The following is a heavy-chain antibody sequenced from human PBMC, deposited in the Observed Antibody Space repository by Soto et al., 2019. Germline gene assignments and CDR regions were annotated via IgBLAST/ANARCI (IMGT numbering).Heavy chain of an antibody. D-gene: IGHD3-22*01. V-gene: IGHV4-30-2*01. J-gene: IGHJ5*02. CDR1: GGSINSGGYS. CDR3: SSGVNYYDSSGSSWFDP. Sequence: PSETLALTCTVSGGSINSGGYSWTWIRQPPGKGLEWIGFIYHTGTTYYNPSLKSRVTISVDRSKNQFSLKLNSVTAADTDVYYCSSGVNYYDSSGSSWFDPWGHGALVTVSS. CDR2: IYHTGTT.